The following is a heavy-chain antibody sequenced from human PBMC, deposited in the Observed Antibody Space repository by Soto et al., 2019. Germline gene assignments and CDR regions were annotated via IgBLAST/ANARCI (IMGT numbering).Heavy chain of an antibody. CDR3: AKRLRYFDWLPQTAPFDY. J-gene: IGHJ4*02. CDR1: GFTFSSYA. V-gene: IGHV3-23*01. Sequence: GGSLRLSCAASGFTFSSYAMSWVRQAPGKGLEWVSAISGSGGSTYYADSVKGRFTISRDNSKNTLYLQMNSLRAEDTAVYYCAKRLRYFDWLPQTAPFDYWGQATLVTVSS. CDR2: ISGSGGST. D-gene: IGHD3-9*01.